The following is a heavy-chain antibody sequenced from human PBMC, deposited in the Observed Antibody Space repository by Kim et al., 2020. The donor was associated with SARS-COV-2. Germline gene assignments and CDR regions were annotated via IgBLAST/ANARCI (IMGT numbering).Heavy chain of an antibody. J-gene: IGHJ4*02. CDR3: ARVRWLRQYYFDY. D-gene: IGHD5-12*01. V-gene: IGHV1-2*02. Sequence: YAQKLQSRVTMTRDTSYSTAYMELGRLRSDDTAVYYCARVRWLRQYYFDYWGQGTLVTVSS.